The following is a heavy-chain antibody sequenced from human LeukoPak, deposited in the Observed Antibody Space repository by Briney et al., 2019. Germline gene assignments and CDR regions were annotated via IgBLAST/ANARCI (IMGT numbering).Heavy chain of an antibody. V-gene: IGHV4-39*07. CDR2: ISYSGRT. J-gene: IGHJ4*02. D-gene: IGHD6-6*01. CDR3: VRETSSSAHY. Sequence: SETLSLTCTVSGGSMSSGDYYWAWVRQPPGKGLEWIGSISYSGRTFCKPSLTSRVAISIDASKSQFSLRLSSVTAADTAVYYCVRETSSSAHYWGQGTLVTVSS. CDR1: GGSMSSGDYY.